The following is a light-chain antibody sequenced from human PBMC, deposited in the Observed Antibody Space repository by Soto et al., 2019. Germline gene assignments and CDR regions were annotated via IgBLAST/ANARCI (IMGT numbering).Light chain of an antibody. Sequence: EIVLTQSPGTLSLSPGERATLSCRASQSVSSSYLAWYQQKPGQAPRLLIYGASSRATDIPDRFSGSGSGTDFTLTISRLEPEDFAVYYCQQYGRSFGPGTKVDIK. J-gene: IGKJ3*01. CDR3: QQYGRS. CDR2: GAS. V-gene: IGKV3-20*01. CDR1: QSVSSSY.